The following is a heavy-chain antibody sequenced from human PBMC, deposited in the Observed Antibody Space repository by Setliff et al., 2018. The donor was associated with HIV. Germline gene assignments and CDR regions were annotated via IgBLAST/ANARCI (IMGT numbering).Heavy chain of an antibody. V-gene: IGHV4-38-2*01. CDR3: VSGPLSGYGYYFYY. Sequence: SETLSLTCAVSGYSVSSGYYWGWIRQPPGKGLEWSGSFYHSGSTFYNPYLKSRVTISLDTSKNQFSLKLRSVTAADTAVYYCVSGPLSGYGYYFYYWGQGALVTVSS. CDR1: GYSVSSGYY. D-gene: IGHD3-3*01. J-gene: IGHJ4*02. CDR2: FYHSGST.